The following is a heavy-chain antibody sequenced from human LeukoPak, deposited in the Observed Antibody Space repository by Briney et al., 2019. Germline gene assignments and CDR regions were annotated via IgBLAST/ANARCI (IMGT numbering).Heavy chain of an antibody. CDR3: AREKFWYGIAVPGKRGEGHYFDY. D-gene: IGHD6-13*01. Sequence: SETLSLTCNVSGYSISSGYFWGWVRQPPGKGLEWIGSIYQRATVHYNPSLKSRVTISLDTSKNQFSLNLRSMKAPDTAVYYCAREKFWYGIAVPGKRGEGHYFDYWGQGTLVTVSS. J-gene: IGHJ4*02. CDR1: GYSISSGYF. CDR2: IYQRATV. V-gene: IGHV4-38-2*02.